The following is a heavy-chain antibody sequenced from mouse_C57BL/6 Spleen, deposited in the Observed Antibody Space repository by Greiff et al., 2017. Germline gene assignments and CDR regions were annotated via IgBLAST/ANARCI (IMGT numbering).Heavy chain of an antibody. CDR2: ISSGSSTI. V-gene: IGHV5-17*01. CDR3: AKNDYDVPSYYAMDY. J-gene: IGHJ4*01. D-gene: IGHD2-4*01. CDR1: GFTFSDYG. Sequence: EVQRVESGGGLVKPGGSLKLSCAASGFTFSDYGMHWVRQAPEKGLEWVAYISSGSSTIYYAHTVKGRFTISRDNAKNTLFLQMTSLRSEDTAMYYCAKNDYDVPSYYAMDYWGQGTSVTVSS.